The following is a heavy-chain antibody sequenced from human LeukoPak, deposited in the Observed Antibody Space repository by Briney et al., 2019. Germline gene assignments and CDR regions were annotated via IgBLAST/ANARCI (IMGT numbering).Heavy chain of an antibody. CDR2: IRQDGSEK. J-gene: IGHJ3*02. Sequence: GGSLRLSCVASGFTFGSYWMTWVRQAPGKGLEWEDNIRQDGSEKYYVDSVKGRFTISRDNAKNSLYLQMNSLRAEDTAVYYCARDVEYSSSWYPAGAFDIWGQGTMVTVSS. CDR1: GFTFGSYW. D-gene: IGHD6-13*01. CDR3: ARDVEYSSSWYPAGAFDI. V-gene: IGHV3-7*01.